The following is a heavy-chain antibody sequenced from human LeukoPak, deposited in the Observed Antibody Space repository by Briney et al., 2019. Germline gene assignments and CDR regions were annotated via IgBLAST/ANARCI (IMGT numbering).Heavy chain of an antibody. D-gene: IGHD1-26*01. J-gene: IGHJ4*02. CDR1: GFTFSSYA. Sequence: TGGSLRLSCAASGFTFSSYAMSWVRQAPGKGLEWVSAISGSGGSTYYADSVKGRFTISRDNSKNTLYLQMNSLRAEDTAVYYCAKSLHSGSYYHYWGQGTLVTVSS. CDR3: AKSLHSGSYYHY. V-gene: IGHV3-23*01. CDR2: ISGSGGST.